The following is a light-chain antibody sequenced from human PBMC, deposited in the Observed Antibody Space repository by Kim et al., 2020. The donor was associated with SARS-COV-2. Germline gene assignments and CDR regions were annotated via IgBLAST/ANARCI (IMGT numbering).Light chain of an antibody. Sequence: PGRAPKLMIFDVNKRPSGISDRFSGSKSGSTASLTISGLQAEDEAHYFCSSYTIDSIKVFGGGTKVTVL. V-gene: IGLV2-14*03. CDR3: SSYTIDSIKV. CDR2: DVN. J-gene: IGLJ2*01.